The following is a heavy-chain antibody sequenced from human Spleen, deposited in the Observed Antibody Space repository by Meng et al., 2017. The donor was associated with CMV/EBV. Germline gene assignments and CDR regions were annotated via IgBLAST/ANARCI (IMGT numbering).Heavy chain of an antibody. Sequence: GESLKISCAASGFTLSTYPIHWVRQAPGKGLEWVALISDDGNNKYYADSVKGRFTISRDNSKNMVSLQMNSLTTEDTAVYYCARDKYYDSSGYLDYWGQGTLVTVSS. D-gene: IGHD3-22*01. CDR1: GFTLSTYP. J-gene: IGHJ4*02. CDR3: ARDKYYDSSGYLDY. V-gene: IGHV3-30-3*01. CDR2: ISDDGNNK.